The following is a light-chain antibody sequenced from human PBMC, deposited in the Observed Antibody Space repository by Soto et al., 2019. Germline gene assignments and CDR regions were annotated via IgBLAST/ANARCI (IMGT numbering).Light chain of an antibody. CDR1: SSNIGTGYD. CDR2: GNN. V-gene: IGLV1-40*01. Sequence: QSVLTQPPSVSGAPGQRVTISCTGSSSNIGTGYDVHWYQQLPGTAPKLLIYGNNNRPSGVPDRFSGSKSGTSASLAITGLQAEDEADYYCQSYDSSLRSVFGGGTKLTVL. CDR3: QSYDSSLRSV. J-gene: IGLJ2*01.